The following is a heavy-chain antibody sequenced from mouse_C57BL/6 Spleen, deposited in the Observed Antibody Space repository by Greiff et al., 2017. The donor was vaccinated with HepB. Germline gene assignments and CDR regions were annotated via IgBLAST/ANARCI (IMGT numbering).Heavy chain of an antibody. V-gene: IGHV1-69*01. Sequence: QVQLQQPGAELVMPGASVKLSCKASGYTFTSYWMHWVKQRPGQGLEWIGEIDPSDSYTNYNQKFKGKSTLTVDKSSRTAYMQLSSLTSEDSAVYDCARPGGNPTWFAYWGQGTLVTVSA. J-gene: IGHJ3*01. CDR3: ARPGGNPTWFAY. CDR2: IDPSDSYT. CDR1: GYTFTSYW. D-gene: IGHD1-1*02.